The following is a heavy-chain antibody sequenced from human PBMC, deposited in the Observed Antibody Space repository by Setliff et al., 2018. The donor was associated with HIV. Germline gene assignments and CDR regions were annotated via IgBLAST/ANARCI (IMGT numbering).Heavy chain of an antibody. CDR2: IYYSGST. Sequence: SETLSLTCTVSGGSIRSGDYYWSWIRQPPGKGLEWIGYIYYSGSTHYSPSLKSRVTISGDTSKNQLSLKLSSVTAADTAVYYCARENIFFDSRIAYNWFDPWGRGTLVTVSS. D-gene: IGHD3-9*01. CDR1: GGSIRSGDYY. V-gene: IGHV4-30-4*08. CDR3: ARENIFFDSRIAYNWFDP. J-gene: IGHJ5*02.